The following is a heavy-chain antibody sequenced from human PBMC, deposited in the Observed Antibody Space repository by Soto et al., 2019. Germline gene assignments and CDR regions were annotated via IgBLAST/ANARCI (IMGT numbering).Heavy chain of an antibody. D-gene: IGHD3-3*02. Sequence: PGGSLRLSCAASGFTFSSYAMHWVRQAPGKGLEWVAVISYDGSNKYYADSVKGRFTISRDNSKNTLYLQMNSLRAEDTAVYYCARDPHPSTYFDYRGQRTLLTVSS. J-gene: IGHJ4*02. CDR2: ISYDGSNK. V-gene: IGHV3-30-3*01. CDR1: GFTFSSYA. CDR3: ARDPHPSTYFDY.